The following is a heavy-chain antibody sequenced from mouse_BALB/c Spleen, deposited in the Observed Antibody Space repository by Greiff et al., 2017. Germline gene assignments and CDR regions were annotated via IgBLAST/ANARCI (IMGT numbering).Heavy chain of an antibody. J-gene: IGHJ2*01. CDR2: INPSTGYT. CDR3: AREGFYDGYYVLDY. V-gene: IGHV1-7*01. D-gene: IGHD2-3*01. Sequence: QVQLQQSGAELAKPGASVKMSCKASGYTFTSYWMHWVKQRPGQGLEWIGYINPSTGYTEYNQKFKDKATLTADKSSSTAYMQLSSLTSEDSAVYYCAREGFYDGYYVLDYWGQGTTLTVSS. CDR1: GYTFTSYW.